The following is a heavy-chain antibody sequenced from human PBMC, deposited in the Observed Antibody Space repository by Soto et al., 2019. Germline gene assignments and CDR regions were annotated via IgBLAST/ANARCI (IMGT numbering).Heavy chain of an antibody. D-gene: IGHD4-17*01. Sequence: EVQLVESGGGLVKPGGSLRLSCEASGFTFRSYSMNWVRQAPGKGLEWVSSIITTSSYIYYGDSLKGRFTISRDNAKNSLFLQMNSLRAEDTAIYYCAREGDDYGDYKRAFDIWGQGTTVTVSS. CDR2: IITTSSYI. CDR3: AREGDDYGDYKRAFDI. V-gene: IGHV3-21*01. J-gene: IGHJ3*02. CDR1: GFTFRSYS.